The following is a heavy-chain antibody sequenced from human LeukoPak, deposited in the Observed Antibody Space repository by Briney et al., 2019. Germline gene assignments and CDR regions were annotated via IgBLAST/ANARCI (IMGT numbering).Heavy chain of an antibody. Sequence: GGSLRLSCAASGFTFSSYGMHWVRQAPGKGLEWVAVISYDGSNKYYADSVKGRFTISRDNSKNTLYLQMNSLRAEDTAVYYCAKDPAHYYDSSGYSHEYYFDHWGQGTLVTVSS. CDR2: ISYDGSNK. J-gene: IGHJ4*02. CDR1: GFTFSSYG. V-gene: IGHV3-30*18. D-gene: IGHD3-22*01. CDR3: AKDPAHYYDSSGYSHEYYFDH.